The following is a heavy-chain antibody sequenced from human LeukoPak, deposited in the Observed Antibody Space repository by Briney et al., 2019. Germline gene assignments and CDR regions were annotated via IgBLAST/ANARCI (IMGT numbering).Heavy chain of an antibody. Sequence: GGSLRLSCAASGFTFSSYGMSRVRQAPGKGLEWVSAISGSGGSTYYADSVKGRFTISRDNSKNTLYLQMNSLRAEDTAVYYCAKAVAGNFDYWGQGTLVTVSS. CDR1: GFTFSSYG. J-gene: IGHJ4*02. D-gene: IGHD6-19*01. CDR3: AKAVAGNFDY. CDR2: ISGSGGST. V-gene: IGHV3-23*01.